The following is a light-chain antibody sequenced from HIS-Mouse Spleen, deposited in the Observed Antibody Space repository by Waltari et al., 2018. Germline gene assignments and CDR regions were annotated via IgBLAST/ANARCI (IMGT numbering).Light chain of an antibody. CDR2: DDS. V-gene: IGLV3-21*03. CDR1: NIGSKS. CDR3: QVWDSSSDHVV. Sequence: SYVLTQPPSVSVAPGKTARITCGGNNIGSKSVHWYQQKPGQAPVLVVYDDSDRPSGIPERFSGSNSGNKATLTVSRVEAGDEADYSCQVWDSSSDHVVVGGGTKLTVL. J-gene: IGLJ2*01.